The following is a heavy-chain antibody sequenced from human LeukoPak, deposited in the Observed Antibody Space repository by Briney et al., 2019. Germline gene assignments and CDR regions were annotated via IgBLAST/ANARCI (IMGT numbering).Heavy chain of an antibody. Sequence: SETLSLTCTVSGGSISSYYWSWIRQPPGKGLEWIGYIYYSGSTNYNPSLKSRVTISVDTSKNQFSLKLGSVTAADTAVYYCARVKAAHRPPRYNWFDPWGQGTLVTVSS. J-gene: IGHJ5*02. CDR3: ARVKAAHRPPRYNWFDP. V-gene: IGHV4-59*01. CDR1: GGSISSYY. CDR2: IYYSGST.